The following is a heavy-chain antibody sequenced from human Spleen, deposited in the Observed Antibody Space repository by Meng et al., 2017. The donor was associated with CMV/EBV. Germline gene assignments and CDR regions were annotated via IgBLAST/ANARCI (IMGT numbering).Heavy chain of an antibody. V-gene: IGHV3-64*02. CDR2: ISTNGGST. D-gene: IGHD3-3*01. CDR1: GFTFSNYP. CDR3: ARATCGHHDFWSGYPDY. Sequence: SLKISCVASGFTFSNYPLQWVRQAPGRGLEYVSTISTNGGSTYYADSVKGRFTISRDNSKNMLYLQMGSLRAEDMAIYYCARATCGHHDFWSGYPDYWGQGTLVTVSS. J-gene: IGHJ4*02.